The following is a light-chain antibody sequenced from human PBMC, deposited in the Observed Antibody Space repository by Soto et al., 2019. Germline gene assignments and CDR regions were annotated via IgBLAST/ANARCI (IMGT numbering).Light chain of an antibody. J-gene: IGLJ1*01. Sequence: QSVLTQPASVSGSPVQSITISCTGTSSDVGGYNYVSWYQQHPGKAPKLMIYDVSNRPSGVSNRLSGSKSGNTASLTISGLQAEDEADYYCSSYTSSSTLFGTGTKVTVL. V-gene: IGLV2-14*01. CDR1: SSDVGGYNY. CDR3: SSYTSSSTL. CDR2: DVS.